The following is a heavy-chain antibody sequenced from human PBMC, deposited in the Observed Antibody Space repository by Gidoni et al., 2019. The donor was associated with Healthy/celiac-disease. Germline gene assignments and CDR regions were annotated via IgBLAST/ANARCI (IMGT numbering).Heavy chain of an antibody. V-gene: IGHV1-24*01. Sequence: QVQLVQYGAEVKTPGASEKVSCKVSGYTLTELSIHCVLHAPGQGLEWMGGFDSEDGETIYAQKCQGKVNMTEDTSTNTAYMELSSLKSEDTAVYYCATATLVVVAAFDYWGQGTLVTVSS. D-gene: IGHD2-15*01. CDR1: GYTLTELS. J-gene: IGHJ4*02. CDR3: ATATLVVVAAFDY. CDR2: FDSEDGET.